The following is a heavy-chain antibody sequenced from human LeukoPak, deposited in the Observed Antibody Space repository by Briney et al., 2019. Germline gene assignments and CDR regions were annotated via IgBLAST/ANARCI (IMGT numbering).Heavy chain of an antibody. Sequence: PGGSLRLSCAASGFTFSSYWMSWVRQAPGKGLEWVANIKQDGSEKYYVDSVKGRFTISRDNARNSVYLQLNSLRAEDTALYYCARGRGWVDHWGQGTRVTVSS. CDR3: ARGRGWVDH. D-gene: IGHD3-16*01. V-gene: IGHV3-7*01. CDR1: GFTFSSYW. CDR2: IKQDGSEK. J-gene: IGHJ4*02.